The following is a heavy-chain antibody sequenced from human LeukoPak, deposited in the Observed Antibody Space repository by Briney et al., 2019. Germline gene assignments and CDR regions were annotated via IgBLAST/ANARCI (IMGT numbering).Heavy chain of an antibody. J-gene: IGHJ5*02. Sequence: ASVKVSCKASGYTFTSYGISWVRQAPGQGLEWMGWISAYNGNTIYAQKFQGRVTMTEDTSTDTAYMELSSLRSEDTAVYYCATLRYFSSNWFDPWGQGTLVTVSS. CDR1: GYTFTSYG. V-gene: IGHV1-18*01. CDR3: ATLRYFSSNWFDP. D-gene: IGHD3-9*01. CDR2: ISAYNGNT.